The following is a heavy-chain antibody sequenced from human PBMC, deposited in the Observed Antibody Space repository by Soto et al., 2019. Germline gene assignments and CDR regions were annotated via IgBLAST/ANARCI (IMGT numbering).Heavy chain of an antibody. Sequence: QVQLVQSGAEVKKPGASVKVSCKASGYTFTSYYMHWVRQAPGQGLEWMGIINPSGGSTSYAQKFQGRVTMTRDTSTSTVYMELSSLRSEDTALYYCARDGGGDFWSGTTLGMDVWGQGTTVTVSS. J-gene: IGHJ6*02. CDR3: ARDGGGDFWSGTTLGMDV. CDR2: INPSGGST. CDR1: GYTFTSYY. D-gene: IGHD3-3*01. V-gene: IGHV1-46*01.